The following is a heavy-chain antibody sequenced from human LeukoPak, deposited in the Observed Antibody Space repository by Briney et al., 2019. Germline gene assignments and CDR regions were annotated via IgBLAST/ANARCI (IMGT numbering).Heavy chain of an antibody. D-gene: IGHD5-24*01. CDR1: GFTFGNYA. J-gene: IGHJ3*02. V-gene: IGHV3-23*01. Sequence: PGGSLRLSCVASGFTFGNYATGWLRQAPGRRPEWVSSLTDSGVTTYYVDSVKGRFAISRDNSKNTLYLHMNSLRADDTAVYYCAKKRDAFDIWGQGTVVTVSS. CDR2: LTDSGVTT. CDR3: AKKRDAFDI.